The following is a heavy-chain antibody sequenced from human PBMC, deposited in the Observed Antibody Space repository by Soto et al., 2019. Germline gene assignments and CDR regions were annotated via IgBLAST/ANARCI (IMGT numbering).Heavy chain of an antibody. CDR2: IYYSGST. D-gene: IGHD1-26*01. CDR3: ARDVGAWELTGFDP. J-gene: IGHJ5*02. CDR1: GGSISSYY. V-gene: IGHV4-59*01. Sequence: PSETLSLTCTASGGSISSYYWSWIRQPPGKGLEWIGYIYYSGSTNYNPSLKSRVTISVDTSKNQFSLKLSSVTAADTAVYYCARDVGAWELTGFDPWGQGTLVTVSS.